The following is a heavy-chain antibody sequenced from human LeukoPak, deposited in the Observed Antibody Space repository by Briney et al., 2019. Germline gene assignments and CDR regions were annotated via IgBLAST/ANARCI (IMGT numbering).Heavy chain of an antibody. Sequence: ASVKVSCKASGNTFSGYYMHWVRQAPGQGLEWMGWINPKSGGTNYAQKFQGRVTMTRDTSISTAYMELSRLRSDGTAVYYCARNLWFGESIDAFDIWGQGTMVTVSS. J-gene: IGHJ3*02. CDR2: INPKSGGT. D-gene: IGHD3-10*01. CDR1: GNTFSGYY. CDR3: ARNLWFGESIDAFDI. V-gene: IGHV1-2*02.